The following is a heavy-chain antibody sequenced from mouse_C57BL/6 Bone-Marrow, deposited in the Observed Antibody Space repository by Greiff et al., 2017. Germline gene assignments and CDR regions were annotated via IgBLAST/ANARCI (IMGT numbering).Heavy chain of an antibody. CDR2: IDPSDSET. CDR3: ARCYYGSSPFDY. D-gene: IGHD1-1*01. Sequence: QVQLQQPGAELVRPGSSVKLSCKASGYTFTSYWMHWVKQRPIQGLEWIGNIDPSDSETHYNQKFKDKATLTVDKSSSTAYMQLSSLTSEDSAVYYCARCYYGSSPFDYWGQGTTLTDSS. V-gene: IGHV1-52*01. J-gene: IGHJ2*01. CDR1: GYTFTSYW.